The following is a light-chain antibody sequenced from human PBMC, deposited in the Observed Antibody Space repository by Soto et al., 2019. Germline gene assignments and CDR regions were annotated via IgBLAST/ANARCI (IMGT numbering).Light chain of an antibody. Sequence: EIVMTQSPATLSVSPGERATLSCRASQSVSSNLAWYQQKPGQAPRLLIYAASTRATGIPARFSGSGSGTEFTLTISSLQSEDFAVYYCQQRSNWPITFGQGTRLEIK. CDR1: QSVSSN. CDR3: QQRSNWPIT. CDR2: AAS. V-gene: IGKV3D-15*01. J-gene: IGKJ5*01.